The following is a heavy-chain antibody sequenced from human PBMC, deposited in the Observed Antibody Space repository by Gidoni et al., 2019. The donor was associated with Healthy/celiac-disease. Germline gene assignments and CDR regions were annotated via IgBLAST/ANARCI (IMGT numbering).Heavy chain of an antibody. CDR2: IWYDGSNK. CDR1: GFTFSSYG. D-gene: IGHD3-10*01. V-gene: IGHV3-33*01. CDR3: ARDGSGSGRYDNWFDP. Sequence: QVQLVESGGGVVQPGRSLRLSCAASGFTFSSYGMHWVRQAPGKGLEWVAVIWYDGSNKYYADSVKGRFTISRDNSKNTLYLQMNSLRAEDTAVYYCARDGSGSGRYDNWFDPWGQGTLVTVSS. J-gene: IGHJ5*02.